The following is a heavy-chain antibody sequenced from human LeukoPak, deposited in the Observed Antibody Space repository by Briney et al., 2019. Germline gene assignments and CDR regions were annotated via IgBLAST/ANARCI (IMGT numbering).Heavy chain of an antibody. Sequence: SETLSLTCAVYGGSFSGYYWSWIRQPPGKGLEWIGEINHSGSTNYNPSLKSRVTISVDTSKNQFSLKLSSVTAVDTAVYYCARVSSRFLEWLLYRSYAFDIWGQGTMVTVSS. V-gene: IGHV4-34*01. D-gene: IGHD3-3*01. CDR2: INHSGST. CDR3: ARVSSRFLEWLLYRSYAFDI. J-gene: IGHJ3*02. CDR1: GGSFSGYY.